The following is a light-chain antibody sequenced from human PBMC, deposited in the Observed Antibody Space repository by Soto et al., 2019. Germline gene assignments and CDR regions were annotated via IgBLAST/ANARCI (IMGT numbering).Light chain of an antibody. CDR1: SSNIGSNY. J-gene: IGLJ2*01. CDR3: AAWDDSLSDVL. CDR2: SNN. Sequence: QSVLTQPPSASGTPGQRVTISCSGSSSNIGSNYVYWYQQLPGTAPKLLIYSNNQRPSGVSDRFSGSKSGTSASLAISGLRSEDEADYYCAAWDDSLSDVLFGGG. V-gene: IGLV1-47*02.